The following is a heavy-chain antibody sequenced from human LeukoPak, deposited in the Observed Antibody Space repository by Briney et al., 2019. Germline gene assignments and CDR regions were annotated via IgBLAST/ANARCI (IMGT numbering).Heavy chain of an antibody. CDR3: ARHPARHILRLDP. D-gene: IGHD1-26*01. Sequence: SETLSLTCTVSGYSISSGYYWGRIRQPPGKGLEWIGSIYHSGSTYYNPSLKSRVTISVDTSKNQFSLKLSSVTAADTAVYYCARHPARHILRLDPWGQGTLVTVSS. J-gene: IGHJ5*02. CDR1: GYSISSGYY. CDR2: IYHSGST. V-gene: IGHV4-38-2*02.